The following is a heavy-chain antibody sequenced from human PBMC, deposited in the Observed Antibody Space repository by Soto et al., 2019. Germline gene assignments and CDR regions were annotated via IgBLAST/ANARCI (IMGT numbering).Heavy chain of an antibody. Sequence: QVQLVQSGAEVKKPGSSVKVSCKASGGTFSSYTISWVRQAPGQGHEWMGRIIPILGIANYAQKFQGRVTITADKSTSTAYMELSSLRSEDTAVYYCARDLVVVAAASMDVWGQGTTVTVSS. CDR3: ARDLVVVAAASMDV. CDR2: IIPILGIA. V-gene: IGHV1-69*08. CDR1: GGTFSSYT. J-gene: IGHJ6*02. D-gene: IGHD2-15*01.